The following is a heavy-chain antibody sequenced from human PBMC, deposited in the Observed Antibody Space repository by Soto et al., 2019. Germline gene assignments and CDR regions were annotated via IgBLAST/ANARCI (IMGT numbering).Heavy chain of an antibody. J-gene: IGHJ6*02. CDR1: GGTFSSYT. V-gene: IGHV1-69*02. CDR3: ARACSSGSGYYYGMDV. Sequence: QVQLVQSGAEVKKPGSSVKVSCKASGGTFSSYTISWVRQAPGQGLEWMGRIIPILGIANYAQKFQGRVTITADKSTSPAYMELSSLRSEDTAVYYCARACSSGSGYYYGMDVWGQGTTVTVSS. CDR2: IIPILGIA. D-gene: IGHD1-26*01.